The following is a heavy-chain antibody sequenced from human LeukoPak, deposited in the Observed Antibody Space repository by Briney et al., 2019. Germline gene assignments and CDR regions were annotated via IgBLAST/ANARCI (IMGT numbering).Heavy chain of an antibody. CDR3: ARVYQLLWGDFDY. D-gene: IGHD2-2*01. V-gene: IGHV3-11*01. Sequence: GGSLRLSCAASGFTFSDYYISWIRQAPGKGLEWVAYISGSGSATYIADSVKGRFTISRDNAKNSLYLQMNSLRAEDTAVYYCARVYQLLWGDFDYWGQGTLVTVSS. CDR2: ISGSGSAT. CDR1: GFTFSDYY. J-gene: IGHJ4*02.